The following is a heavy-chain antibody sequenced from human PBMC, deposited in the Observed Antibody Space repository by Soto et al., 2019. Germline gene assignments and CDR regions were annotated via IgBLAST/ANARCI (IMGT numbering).Heavy chain of an antibody. CDR1: GGTFSSYA. J-gene: IGHJ4*02. Sequence: GASVKVSCKASGGTFSSYAISWVRQAPGQGLEWMGGIIPIFGTANYAQKFQGRVTITADESTSTAYMELSSLRSEDTAVYYCGFAYSGYYESVGYRGQGTLVTVSS. D-gene: IGHD3-22*01. CDR2: IIPIFGTA. V-gene: IGHV1-69*13. CDR3: GFAYSGYYESVGY.